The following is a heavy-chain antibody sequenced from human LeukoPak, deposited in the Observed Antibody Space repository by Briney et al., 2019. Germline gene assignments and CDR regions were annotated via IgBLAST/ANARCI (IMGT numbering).Heavy chain of an antibody. J-gene: IGHJ4*02. CDR1: GVSISSVSISSYYY. CDR3: ARASGYAEVEY. CDR2: IYYSGST. D-gene: IGHD5-12*01. V-gene: IGHV4-61*01. Sequence: SETLSLTCTVSGVSISSVSISSYYYWTWIRQPPGKGLEWIGYIYYSGSTNYNPSLKSRVAISVDTSKNEFSLKLSSVAAADTAVYYCARASGYAEVEYWGQGTLVTVSS.